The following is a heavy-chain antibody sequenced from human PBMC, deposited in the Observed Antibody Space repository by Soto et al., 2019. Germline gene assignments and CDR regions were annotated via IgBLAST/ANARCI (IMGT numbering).Heavy chain of an antibody. J-gene: IGHJ5*02. V-gene: IGHV4-34*01. CDR1: GGFLSESY. D-gene: IGHD3-16*01. Sequence: SETLSLTCAVYGGFLSESYWTWIRQPPGKGLEWIGEINHVGGTNYNPSLKSRVTMSVDTSQNQFSLRLISVTAADAAMYFCVRIRYQLPSSVLWLDPWGQGTPVTVS. CDR2: INHVGGT. CDR3: VRIRYQLPSSVLWLDP.